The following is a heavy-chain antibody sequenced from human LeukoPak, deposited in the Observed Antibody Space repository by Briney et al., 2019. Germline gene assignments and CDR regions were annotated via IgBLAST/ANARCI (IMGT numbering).Heavy chain of an antibody. V-gene: IGHV4-34*01. CDR3: ARVPRITMVRGVTNYYYYYGRDV. CDR2: INHSGSN. CDR1: GRSFSVYY. D-gene: IGHD3-10*01. J-gene: IGHJ6*04. Sequence: SETLSLTCAVYGRSFSVYYWSWIRQPPGKGMEWIGEINHSGSNNYNPSLKSRVTISVDTSKNQFSLNLSSVTAADTAVYYCARVPRITMVRGVTNYYYYYGRDVWGKGTTVTVSS.